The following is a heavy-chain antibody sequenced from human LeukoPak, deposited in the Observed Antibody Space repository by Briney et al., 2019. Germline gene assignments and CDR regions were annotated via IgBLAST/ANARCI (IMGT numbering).Heavy chain of an antibody. Sequence: GASVKVSCKASGYTFTGYYMHWVRQAPGQGLEWMGGIIPIFGTANYAQKFQGRVTITADESTSTAYMELSSLRSEDTAVYYCARVGQQLVLWYYFDYWGQGTLVTVSS. J-gene: IGHJ4*02. V-gene: IGHV1-69*13. CDR3: ARVGQQLVLWYYFDY. CDR1: GYTFTGYY. D-gene: IGHD6-13*01. CDR2: IIPIFGTA.